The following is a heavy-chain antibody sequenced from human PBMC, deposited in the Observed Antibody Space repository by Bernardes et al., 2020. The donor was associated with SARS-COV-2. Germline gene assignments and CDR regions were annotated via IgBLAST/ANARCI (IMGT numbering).Heavy chain of an antibody. CDR3: ARDSGPTDVRAFDI. CDR2: VYYTRTT. Sequence: SETLSLTCSVSGASISRDYYWCWIRPFPKKGQEWLGYVYYTRTTYYNSSLKSRLSISVDTSENQFSLRLRSVTAADTAVYYCARDSGPTDVRAFDIWGRGTLVTVAS. D-gene: IGHD3-10*01. CDR1: GASISRDYY. V-gene: IGHV4-31*03. J-gene: IGHJ3*02.